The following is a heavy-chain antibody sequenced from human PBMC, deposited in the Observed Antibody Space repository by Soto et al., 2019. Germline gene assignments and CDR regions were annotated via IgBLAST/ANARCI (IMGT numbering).Heavy chain of an antibody. CDR1: GYTFTGYY. CDR2: INPNSGGT. Sequence: DSLKVSSKASGYTFTGYYMHWVRQAPGQGLEWMGWINPNSGGTNDAQKFQGWVTMTRDTSISTAYMELSRLSSDDTAGYYCARGGPRAKAMSFGLVLIDWFDPWGQAILVTVS. J-gene: IGHJ5*02. D-gene: IGHD3-3*01. CDR3: ARGGPRAKAMSFGLVLIDWFDP. V-gene: IGHV1-2*04.